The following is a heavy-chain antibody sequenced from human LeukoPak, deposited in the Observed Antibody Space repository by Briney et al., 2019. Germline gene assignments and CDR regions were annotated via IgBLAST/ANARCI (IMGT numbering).Heavy chain of an antibody. CDR2: ISSSSAYI. Sequence: GGSLRLSCAASGFTFSSYSMNWVRQAPGKGLEWVSSISSSSAYIYCADSEKGRFTISRDNAKNSLYLKMNSLRVEDTAVYYCARGPRNSSSYQYFQHWGQGTLVTVSS. CDR1: GFTFSSYS. V-gene: IGHV3-21*01. CDR3: ARGPRNSSSYQYFQH. J-gene: IGHJ1*01. D-gene: IGHD6-13*01.